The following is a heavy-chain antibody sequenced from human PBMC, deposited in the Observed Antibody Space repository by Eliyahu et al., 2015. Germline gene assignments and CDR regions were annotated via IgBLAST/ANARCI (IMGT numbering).Heavy chain of an antibody. CDR1: XGSFXGFY. D-gene: IGHD4-17*01. CDR2: IKYSGST. V-gene: IGHV4-34*01. Sequence: QVQLQRWGAGLLKPSETLSLTCAVYXGSFXGFYWSWIXQXPGKGXEWIWEIKYSGSTNYNPSLKSRVTISVDTSKNQFSLKLRSVTAADTAVYYCARETRPVTSSVPSAFDIWGQGTMVTVSS. CDR3: ARETRPVTSSVPSAFDI. J-gene: IGHJ3*02.